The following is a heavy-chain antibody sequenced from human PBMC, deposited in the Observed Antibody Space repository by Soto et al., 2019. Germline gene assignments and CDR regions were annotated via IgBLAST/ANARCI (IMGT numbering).Heavy chain of an antibody. Sequence: QITLKESGPTLVNPTQTLTLTCTFSGFSLSTSGVGVGWIRQPPGKALEGLVIIYWDDDKRYSPSLRSRLTITKDTSKNQVVLTMTNVDPEDTGTYFCAHRRIGVSQWNYGDFDYWGQGTLVTVSS. CDR1: GFSLSTSGVG. V-gene: IGHV2-5*02. D-gene: IGHD1-7*01. J-gene: IGHJ4*02. CDR3: AHRRIGVSQWNYGDFDY. CDR2: IYWDDDK.